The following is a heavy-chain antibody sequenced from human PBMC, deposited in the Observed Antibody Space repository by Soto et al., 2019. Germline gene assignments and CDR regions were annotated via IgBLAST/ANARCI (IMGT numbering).Heavy chain of an antibody. V-gene: IGHV1-3*01. CDR1: GYTFTSYA. J-gene: IGHJ4*02. CDR2: INAGNGNT. D-gene: IGHD2-15*01. Sequence: GASVKVSCKASGYTFTSYAMHWVRQAPGQRLEWMGWINAGNGNTKYSQKFQGRVTITRDTSASTAYMELSSLRSEDTAVYYCAAEYCSGGSCYRGGTHWGQGTLVTVSS. CDR3: AAEYCSGGSCYRGGTH.